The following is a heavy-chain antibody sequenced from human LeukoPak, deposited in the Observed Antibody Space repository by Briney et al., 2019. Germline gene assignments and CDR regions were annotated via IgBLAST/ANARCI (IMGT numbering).Heavy chain of an antibody. V-gene: IGHV3-23*01. CDR1: GFSFSSYA. J-gene: IGHJ3*02. CDR3: AKGEKDWFGDLSIEAAFHI. Sequence: PGGSLRLSCAASGFSFSSYAMSWVRQPPGAGLEWVSTISGRGGSTPYADSVKGRFTISRDNSKNTLFLEMNSVRAEDTAVYFCAKGEKDWFGDLSIEAAFHIWAKGQWSPSLQ. CDR2: ISGRGGST. D-gene: IGHD3-10*01.